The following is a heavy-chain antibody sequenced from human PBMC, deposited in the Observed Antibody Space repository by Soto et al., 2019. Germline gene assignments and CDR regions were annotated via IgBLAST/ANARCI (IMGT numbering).Heavy chain of an antibody. J-gene: IGHJ5*02. D-gene: IGHD2-2*01. CDR2: IYYSGST. CDR1: GGSISSSNYY. Sequence: PSETLSLTCTVSGGSISSSNYYWGWIRQPPGKGLEWIGSIYYSGSTYYNPSLKSRVTISVDTSKNQFSLKLSSVTAADTAVYYCAGYCSSTSCYKTWGQGTLVTVSS. V-gene: IGHV4-39*01. CDR3: AGYCSSTSCYKT.